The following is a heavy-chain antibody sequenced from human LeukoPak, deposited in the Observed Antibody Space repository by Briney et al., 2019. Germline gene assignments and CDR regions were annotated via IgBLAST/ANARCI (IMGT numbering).Heavy chain of an antibody. D-gene: IGHD4-23*01. Sequence: GGSPRLSCAASGFTFGDYGMTWVRQAPGKGLEWVSGINWNGDTIGYADSVKGRFIISRDNSKNTLYLQMNSLRAEDTAIYYCARDFGRWFFDYWGQGTLVTVSS. CDR1: GFTFGDYG. CDR2: INWNGDTI. CDR3: ARDFGRWFFDY. V-gene: IGHV3-20*04. J-gene: IGHJ4*02.